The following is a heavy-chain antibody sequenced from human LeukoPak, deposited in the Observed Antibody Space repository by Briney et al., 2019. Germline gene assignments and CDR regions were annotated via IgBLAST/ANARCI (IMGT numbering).Heavy chain of an antibody. J-gene: IGHJ6*02. CDR3: ARDRQDYYNGMDV. CDR2: ISAYNGNT. CDR1: GYTFTSYG. Sequence: GASVKVSCKASGYTFTSYGISWVRQAPGQGLEWMGWISAYNGNTNYAQKLQGRVTMTRDTSTSTVYMELSSLRSEDTAVYYCARDRQDYYNGMDVWGQGTTVTVSS. V-gene: IGHV1-18*01.